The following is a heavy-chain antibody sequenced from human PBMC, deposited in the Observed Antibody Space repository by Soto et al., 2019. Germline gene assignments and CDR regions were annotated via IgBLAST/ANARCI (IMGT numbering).Heavy chain of an antibody. D-gene: IGHD3-10*01. J-gene: IGHJ5*02. Sequence: GWSLRLSCAASGFTFGTTDMSWVRQAPGEGLEWVSTIDGSGGITYYADSVKGRFTISRDNSRNTVYLQMNSLRGDDTALYYCVKNSGWFNTWGQGALVTVSS. CDR3: VKNSGWFNT. CDR1: GFTFGTTD. CDR2: IDGSGGIT. V-gene: IGHV3-23*01.